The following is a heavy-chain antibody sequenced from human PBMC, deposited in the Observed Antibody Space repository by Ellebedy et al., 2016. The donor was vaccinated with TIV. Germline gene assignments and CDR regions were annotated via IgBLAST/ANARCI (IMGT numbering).Heavy chain of an antibody. J-gene: IGHJ6*02. V-gene: IGHV1-3*01. CDR2: INAGIGNT. Sequence: AASVKVSCKASEYTFTTYAIHWVRQAPGQRPEWMGWINAGIGNTKYSENFQGRVTITTDTSASTAYMELSNLRSEDTAVYYCARRFDIVTGSYPRGYYGLDIWGQGTTVTVSS. CDR1: EYTFTTYA. CDR3: ARRFDIVTGSYPRGYYGLDI. D-gene: IGHD3-9*01.